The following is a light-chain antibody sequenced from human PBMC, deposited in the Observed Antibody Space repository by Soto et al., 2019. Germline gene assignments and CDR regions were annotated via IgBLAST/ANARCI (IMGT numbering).Light chain of an antibody. CDR3: SSYRSSSTYV. CDR1: TSDFGGYNY. Sequence: QSVLTQPASVSGSPGQSITISCTGTTSDFGGYNYVSWYQQYPGKAPKLMIYDVTLRPSGVSYRFSGSKSGNTASLTISGLQAEDEADYYCSSYRSSSTYVFGTGTKLTVL. J-gene: IGLJ1*01. CDR2: DVT. V-gene: IGLV2-14*01.